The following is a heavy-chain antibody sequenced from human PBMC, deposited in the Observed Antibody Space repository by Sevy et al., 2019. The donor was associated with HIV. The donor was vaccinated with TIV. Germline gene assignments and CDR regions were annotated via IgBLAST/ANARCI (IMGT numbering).Heavy chain of an antibody. D-gene: IGHD2-21*01. Sequence: GESLKISCAASGLSFNTYVMSWVRQAPGKGLQWVSTISPNGGSTYYADSVKGRLTISRDNSRNTVFLQVNSLRAEDTAVYYCAKESLDGYYWGQGTLVTVSS. CDR3: AKESLDGYY. J-gene: IGHJ4*02. CDR1: GLSFNTYV. V-gene: IGHV3-23*01. CDR2: ISPNGGST.